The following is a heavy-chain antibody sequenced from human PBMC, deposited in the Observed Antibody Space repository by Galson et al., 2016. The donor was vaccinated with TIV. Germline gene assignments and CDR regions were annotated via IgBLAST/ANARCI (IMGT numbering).Heavy chain of an antibody. CDR2: IYPRDSDT. CDR3: AAWRPGGWLDP. CDR1: DSW. V-gene: IGHV5-51*03. J-gene: IGHJ5*02. Sequence: QSGAEVKKPGESLNISCKGSDSWVAWVRQKPGRGPEYMGVIYPRDSDTRYSPSFEGQVTISVDKSFTTAYLQWTSLKASDSAIYFCAAWRPGGWLDPWGQGNHVIVSS. D-gene: IGHD5-12*01.